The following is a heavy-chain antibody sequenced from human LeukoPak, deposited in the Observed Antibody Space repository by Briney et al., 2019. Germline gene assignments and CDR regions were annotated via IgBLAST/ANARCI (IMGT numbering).Heavy chain of an antibody. Sequence: GGSLRLSCVASGFTFNNYAMTWVRQTPGKGLEWVSALSGGSTITYYADSVKGRFTISRDNSKNTLYLQMSSLRDEDTAVYYCAKDRDTTSARAGSAFDYWGQGTLVTVSS. D-gene: IGHD6-19*01. V-gene: IGHV3-23*01. CDR1: GFTFNNYA. J-gene: IGHJ4*02. CDR2: LSGGSTIT. CDR3: AKDRDTTSARAGSAFDY.